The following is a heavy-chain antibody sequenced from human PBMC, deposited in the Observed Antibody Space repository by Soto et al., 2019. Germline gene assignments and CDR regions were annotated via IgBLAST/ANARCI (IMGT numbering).Heavy chain of an antibody. D-gene: IGHD1-26*01. CDR2: IKQAGSEK. Sequence: EVQLVESGGGLVQPGGSLRLSCAASGCNFNNYWMTWVRQAPGKGPEWVANIKQAGSEKYYVDSVKGRFTISRDNAKNSLYLQLDSLRGEDTAVYYCARGRYSGTDYYLDFWGPGTLVTVSS. CDR3: ARGRYSGTDYYLDF. J-gene: IGHJ4*02. CDR1: GCNFNNYW. V-gene: IGHV3-7*05.